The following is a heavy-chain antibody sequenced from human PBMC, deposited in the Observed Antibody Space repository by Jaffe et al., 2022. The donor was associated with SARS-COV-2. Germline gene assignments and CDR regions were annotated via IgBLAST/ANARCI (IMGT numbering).Heavy chain of an antibody. D-gene: IGHD4-4*01. J-gene: IGHJ4*02. CDR3: AGQQYDTPVDY. CDR1: GFTFSNYR. CDR2: INTDGSYT. V-gene: IGHV3-74*01. Sequence: EVQLVESGGALVQPGGSLRLSCAVSGFTFSNYRMHWVRQAPGKGLVWVARINTDGSYTSYADSVKGRFTISRDNAKNTLYLQMSSLRAEDTALYYCAGQQYDTPVDYWGLGTLVTVSS.